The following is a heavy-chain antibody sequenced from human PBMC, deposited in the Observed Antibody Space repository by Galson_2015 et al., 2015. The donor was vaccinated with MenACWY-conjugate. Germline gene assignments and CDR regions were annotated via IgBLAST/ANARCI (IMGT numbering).Heavy chain of an antibody. Sequence: SLRLSCAASGFTFSSYSMNWVRQAPGKGLEWVSYISSSSTIYYADSVKGRFTISRDNAKNSLYLQMNSLRAEDTAVYYCARDIAPAPYYYDSSGYYGDAFDIWGQGTMVTVSS. CDR3: ARDIAPAPYYYDSSGYYGDAFDI. D-gene: IGHD3-22*01. CDR1: GFTFSSYS. J-gene: IGHJ3*02. V-gene: IGHV3-48*01. CDR2: ISSSSTI.